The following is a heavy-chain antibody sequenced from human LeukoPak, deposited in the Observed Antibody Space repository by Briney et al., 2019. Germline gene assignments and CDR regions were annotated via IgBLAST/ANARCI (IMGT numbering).Heavy chain of an antibody. D-gene: IGHD3-3*01. Sequence: GGSLRLSCAASGFTFSSYWMHWVRQAPGKGLVWVSRINSDGSSTSYADSVKGRFTISRDNAKNTLYLQMNSLRAEDTAVYYCAGDRGLYYDFWSGYYEQDAFDIWGQGTMVTVSS. CDR2: INSDGSST. J-gene: IGHJ3*02. V-gene: IGHV3-74*01. CDR1: GFTFSSYW. CDR3: AGDRGLYYDFWSGYYEQDAFDI.